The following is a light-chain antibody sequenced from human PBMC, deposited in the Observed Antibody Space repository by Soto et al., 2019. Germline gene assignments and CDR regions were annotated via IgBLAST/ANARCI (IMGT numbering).Light chain of an antibody. Sequence: SALSQPASVSGSPGQSVTISCSGTGNDVGNYNLVSWYQQHPGKVPKLLIYEVSRRPSGVSDRFSASKSGNTASLTISGLQADDEADYYCCSSSGVTTWIFGGGTKLTVL. V-gene: IGLV2-23*02. CDR2: EVS. J-gene: IGLJ3*02. CDR3: CSSSGVTTWI. CDR1: GNDVGNYNL.